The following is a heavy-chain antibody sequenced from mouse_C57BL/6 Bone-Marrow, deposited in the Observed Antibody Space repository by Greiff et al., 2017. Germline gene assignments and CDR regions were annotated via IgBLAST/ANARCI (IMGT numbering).Heavy chain of an antibody. CDR1: GFSLTSYG. Sequence: QVQLQQSGPGLVQPSQSLSITCTVSGFSLTSYGVHWVRQSPGKGLEWLGVIWSGGSTDYNAAFISRLSISKDNSKSQVCFKMNSLQADDTAIYYCADYDGAYWGQGTLVTVSA. CDR3: ADYDGAY. J-gene: IGHJ3*01. V-gene: IGHV2-2*01. CDR2: IWSGGST. D-gene: IGHD2-4*01.